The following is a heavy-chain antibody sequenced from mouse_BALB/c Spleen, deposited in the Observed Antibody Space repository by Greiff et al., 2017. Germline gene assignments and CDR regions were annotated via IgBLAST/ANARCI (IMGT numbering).Heavy chain of an antibody. D-gene: IGHD1-1*01. CDR3: ARGGYYGSSYFDY. V-gene: IGHV1-54*03. J-gene: IGHJ2*01. CDR1: GYAFTNYL. CDR2: INPGSGGT. Sequence: VQLQQSGAELVRPGTSVKVSCKASGYAFTNYLIEWVKQRPGQGLEWIGVINPGSGGTNYNEKFKGKATLTADKSSSTAYMQLSSLTSDDSAVYFCARGGYYGSSYFDYWGQGTTLTVSS.